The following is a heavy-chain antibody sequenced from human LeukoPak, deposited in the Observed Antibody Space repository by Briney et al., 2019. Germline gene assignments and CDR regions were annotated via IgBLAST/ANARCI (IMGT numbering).Heavy chain of an antibody. V-gene: IGHV3-53*01. CDR1: GFTVSSNY. CDR3: ARESRAAATFDY. Sequence: GGSLRLSCAASGFTVSSNYMSWVRQAPGKGLEWVSVIYSGGSTYYADSVKGRFTISRDNSKNMLYLQMNSLRAEDTAVYYCARESRAAATFDYWGQGTLVTVSS. CDR2: IYSGGST. J-gene: IGHJ4*02. D-gene: IGHD6-13*01.